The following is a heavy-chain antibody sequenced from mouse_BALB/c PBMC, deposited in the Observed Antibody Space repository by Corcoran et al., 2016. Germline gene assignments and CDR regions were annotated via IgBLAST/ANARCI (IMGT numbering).Heavy chain of an antibody. D-gene: IGHD3-2*01. J-gene: IGHJ2*01. CDR2: IFPGSGNT. CDR1: GYSFTSYY. Sequence: QGQLEQSGPELVKPGASVKISCKASGYSFTSYYIHWVKQRPGQGLEWIGWIFPGSGNTKYNEKFKGKATLTADTSSSTAYMQLSSLTSEDSAVYFCAKTARATYYFDYWGQGTTLTVS. CDR3: AKTARATYYFDY. V-gene: IGHV1-66*01.